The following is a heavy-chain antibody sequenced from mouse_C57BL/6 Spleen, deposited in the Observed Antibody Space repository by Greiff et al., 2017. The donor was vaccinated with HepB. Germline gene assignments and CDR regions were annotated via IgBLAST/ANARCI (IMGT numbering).Heavy chain of an antibody. V-gene: IGHV1-69*01. J-gene: IGHJ4*01. CDR2: IDPSDSYT. CDR3: ARGGGSTMVKMDY. CDR1: GYTFTSYW. D-gene: IGHD2-2*01. Sequence: VQLQQPGAELVMPGASVKLSCKASGYTFTSYWMHWVKQRPGQGLEWIGEIDPSDSYTNYNQKFKGKSTLTVDKSSSTAYMQLSSLTSEDSAVYYCARGGGSTMVKMDYWGQGTSVTVSS.